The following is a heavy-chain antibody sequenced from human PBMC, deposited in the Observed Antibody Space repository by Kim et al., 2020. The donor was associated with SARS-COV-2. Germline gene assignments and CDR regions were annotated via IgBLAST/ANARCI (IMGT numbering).Heavy chain of an antibody. CDR1: GFTFSSYS. CDR3: ARDGPTDSSSWGFDY. Sequence: GGSLRLSCAASGFTFSSYSMNWVRQAPGKGLEWVSYISSSSSTIYYADSVKGRFTISRDNAKNSLYLQMNSLRSEDTAVYYCARDGPTDSSSWGFDYWGQGTLVTVSS. D-gene: IGHD6-13*01. CDR2: ISSSSSTI. V-gene: IGHV3-48*04. J-gene: IGHJ4*02.